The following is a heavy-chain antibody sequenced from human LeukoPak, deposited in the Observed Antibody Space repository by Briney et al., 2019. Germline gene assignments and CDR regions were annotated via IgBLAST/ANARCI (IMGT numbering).Heavy chain of an antibody. CDR2: ISAYNGNT. CDR1: GYTFTSYG. J-gene: IGHJ4*02. D-gene: IGHD5-18*01. V-gene: IGHV1-18*01. CDR3: ARTRGYSYGRYFDY. Sequence: GASVKVSCKASGYTFTSYGISWVRQAPGHGLEWMGLISAYNGNTNYAQKLQGRVTMTTDTSTSTAYMELRSLRSDDTAVYYCARTRGYSYGRYFDYWGQGTLVTVSS.